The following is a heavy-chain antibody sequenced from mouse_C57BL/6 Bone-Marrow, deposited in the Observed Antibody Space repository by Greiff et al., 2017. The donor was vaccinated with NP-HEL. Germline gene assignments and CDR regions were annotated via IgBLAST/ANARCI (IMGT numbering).Heavy chain of an antibody. CDR2: IYPGDGDT. CDR1: GYAFSSSW. J-gene: IGHJ3*01. D-gene: IGHD2-12*01. V-gene: IGHV1-82*01. Sequence: VKLMESGPELVKPGASVKISCKASGYAFSSSWMNWVKQRPGKGLEWIGRIYPGDGDTNYNGKFKGKATLTADKSSSTAYMQLSSLTSEDSAVYFCARSGTYYIAYWGQGTLVTVSA. CDR3: ARSGTYYIAY.